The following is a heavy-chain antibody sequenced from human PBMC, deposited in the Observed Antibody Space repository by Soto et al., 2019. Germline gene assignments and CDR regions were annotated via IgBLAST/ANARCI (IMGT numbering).Heavy chain of an antibody. CDR3: ARALDYGDSIDY. D-gene: IGHD4-17*01. J-gene: IGHJ4*02. CDR2: INHSGST. CDR1: GGSFSGYY. V-gene: IGHV4-34*01. Sequence: QVQLQQWGAGLLKPSETLSLTCAVYGGSFSGYYWSWIRQPPGKGLEWIGEINHSGSTNYNPSLKSRVTVSVDTSKNQFSLKLSSVTAAATDVYYCARALDYGDSIDYWGQGTLVTVSS.